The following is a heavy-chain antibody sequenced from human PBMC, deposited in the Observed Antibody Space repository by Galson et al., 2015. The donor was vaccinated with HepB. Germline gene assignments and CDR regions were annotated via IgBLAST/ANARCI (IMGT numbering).Heavy chain of an antibody. CDR3: AREGIVRAPRGDNFCDY. CDR1: GFTFNTYD. V-gene: IGHV3-13*04. D-gene: IGHD1-26*01. CDR2: FGSTGDT. Sequence: SLRLSCAASGFTFNTYDMNWVRQATGKPLEWVSVFGSTGDTYYPASEKGRFIISRDNSRNTLYLQMNSLRFEDTALYYCAREGIVRAPRGDNFCDYWGQGTLVAVSS. J-gene: IGHJ4*02.